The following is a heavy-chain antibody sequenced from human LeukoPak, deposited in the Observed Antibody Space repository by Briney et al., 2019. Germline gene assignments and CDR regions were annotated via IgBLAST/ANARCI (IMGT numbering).Heavy chain of an antibody. D-gene: IGHD6-6*01. V-gene: IGHV3-23*01. CDR1: GFTFSTYA. CDR2: ISGGGGST. Sequence: GGSLRLSCVASGFTFSTYAMSWVRQAPGKGLEWVSAISGGGGSTYYADSVKGRFTISRDNSKNTLYLQMNSLRAEDTAVYYCAKDYGSSSTNWFDPWGQGTLVTVSS. CDR3: AKDYGSSSTNWFDP. J-gene: IGHJ5*02.